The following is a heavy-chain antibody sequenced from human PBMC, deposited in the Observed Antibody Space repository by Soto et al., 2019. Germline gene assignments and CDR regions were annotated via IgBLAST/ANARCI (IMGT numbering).Heavy chain of an antibody. Sequence: QVQLQESGPGLVKPSQTLSLTCVISGDSVSSNSAAWNWIRLSPSRGLEWLARTYYRSRWYNDYAVSVRSRITVNPDTSNNQFSLQLTSVTPEDTAVYYCAGTTSHHWLYMDVWGKGATVTVSS. CDR1: GDSVSSNSAA. V-gene: IGHV6-1*01. J-gene: IGHJ6*03. CDR2: TYYRSRWYN. CDR3: AGTTSHHWLYMDV. D-gene: IGHD1-7*01.